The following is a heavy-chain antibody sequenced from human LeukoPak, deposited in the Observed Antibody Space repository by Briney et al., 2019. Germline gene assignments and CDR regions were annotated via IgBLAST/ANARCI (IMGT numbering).Heavy chain of an antibody. CDR1: GFTFSSYG. D-gene: IGHD3-9*01. CDR3: AKFGYDILTGYQD. J-gene: IGHJ4*02. V-gene: IGHV3-30*02. Sequence: PGGSLRLSCAASGFTFSSYGMHWVRQAPGKGLEWVAFIRYDGSNKYYAGSVKGRFTISRDNSKNTLYLQMNSLRAEDTAVYYCAKFGYDILTGYQDWGQGTLVTVSS. CDR2: IRYDGSNK.